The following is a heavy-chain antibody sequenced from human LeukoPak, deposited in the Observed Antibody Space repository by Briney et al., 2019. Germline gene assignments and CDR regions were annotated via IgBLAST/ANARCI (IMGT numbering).Heavy chain of an antibody. CDR3: ARGLIVPAAKNGMDV. V-gene: IGHV4-59*12. D-gene: IGHD2-2*01. J-gene: IGHJ6*02. CDR2: IYYSGST. CDR1: GGSISSYY. Sequence: TSETLSLTCTVSGGSISSYYWSWIRQPPGKGLEWIGYIYYSGSTYYNPSLKSRVTISVDTSKNQFSLKLSSVTAADTAVYYCARGLIVPAAKNGMDVWGQGTTVTVSS.